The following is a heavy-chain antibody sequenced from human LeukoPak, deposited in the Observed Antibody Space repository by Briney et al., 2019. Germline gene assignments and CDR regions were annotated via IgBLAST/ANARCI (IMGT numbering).Heavy chain of an antibody. CDR1: GFYFRSYG. J-gene: IGHJ4*02. CDR3: AKDLSLYGSGSYPRDY. V-gene: IGHV3-30*02. Sequence: GGSLRLSCAASGFYFRSYGMHWVRQAPGKGLEWVAFISFDTSSKYYADSVKGRFTISRDNTKNTLYLEMSSLRVEDTAVYYCAKDLSLYGSGSYPRDYWGQGTLLTVSS. CDR2: ISFDTSSK. D-gene: IGHD3-10*01.